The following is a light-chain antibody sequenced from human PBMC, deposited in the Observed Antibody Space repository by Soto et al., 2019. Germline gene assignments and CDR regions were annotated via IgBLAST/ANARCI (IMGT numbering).Light chain of an antibody. CDR2: DVA. J-gene: IGLJ1*01. Sequence: SVLTQPASVSGSPGQSITISCPRTSSDVGAYNFVSWYQHYPDKAPKVVIYDVANRPSGVSYRFSASKSGNTASLTISGLQAEDEADYYCMSFTSSNTYVFGTGTKVTVL. V-gene: IGLV2-14*03. CDR3: MSFTSSNTYV. CDR1: SSDVGAYNF.